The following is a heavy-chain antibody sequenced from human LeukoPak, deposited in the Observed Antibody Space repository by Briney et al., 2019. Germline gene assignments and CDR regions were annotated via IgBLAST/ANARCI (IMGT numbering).Heavy chain of an antibody. D-gene: IGHD6-19*01. Sequence: GASVKVSCKASGYTFTGYYMHWVRQAPGQGLEWMGWINPNSGGTNYAQNFQGRVTMTRDTSISTAYMELSSLRSDDTAVYYCARDFGYSSTNWFDPWGQGTLVTVSS. V-gene: IGHV1-2*02. CDR1: GYTFTGYY. CDR2: INPNSGGT. J-gene: IGHJ5*02. CDR3: ARDFGYSSTNWFDP.